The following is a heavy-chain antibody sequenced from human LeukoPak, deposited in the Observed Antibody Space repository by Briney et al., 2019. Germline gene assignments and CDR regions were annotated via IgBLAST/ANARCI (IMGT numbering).Heavy chain of an antibody. CDR3: ARVSYSSGYPYFDY. V-gene: IGHV1-2*06. CDR1: GYIFTDFY. CDR2: INPNSGAT. Sequence: ASVKVSCKASGYIFTDFYIHWLRQAPGQGLEWMGRINPNSGATNYAQKFQGRVTMTRDTSISTAYMEMSNLRSDDTAVFYCARVSYSSGYPYFDYWGQGTLVTVSS. D-gene: IGHD3-22*01. J-gene: IGHJ4*02.